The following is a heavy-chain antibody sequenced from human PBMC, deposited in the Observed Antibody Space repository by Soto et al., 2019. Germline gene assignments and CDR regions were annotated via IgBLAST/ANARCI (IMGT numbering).Heavy chain of an antibody. CDR2: IKSKTDGGTT. V-gene: IGHV3-15*01. Sequence: GGSLRLSCAASGFTFSNAWMSWVRQAPGKGLEWVGRIKSKTDGGTTDYAAPVKGRFTISRDDSKNTLYLQMNSLKTEDTAVYYCTTEAYYDFWSGYYTGGYYYYYYMDVWGKGTTVTVSS. CDR3: TTEAYYDFWSGYYTGGYYYYYYMDV. CDR1: GFTFSNAW. J-gene: IGHJ6*03. D-gene: IGHD3-3*01.